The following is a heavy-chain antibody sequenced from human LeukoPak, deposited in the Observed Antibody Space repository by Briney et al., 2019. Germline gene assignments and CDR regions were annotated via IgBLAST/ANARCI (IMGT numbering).Heavy chain of an antibody. CDR3: ARDLSWVPGVLYGLDV. Sequence: GGSLRLSCAASGLTFSNYGMHWVRQAPGKGLEWVAVIWYDGSNKYYAESVKGRFTISRDNSKNTLDLQMNSLRAEDTAVYYCARDLSWVPGVLYGLDVWGQGTTATVSS. CDR1: GLTFSNYG. J-gene: IGHJ6*02. CDR2: IWYDGSNK. D-gene: IGHD2-2*01. V-gene: IGHV3-33*01.